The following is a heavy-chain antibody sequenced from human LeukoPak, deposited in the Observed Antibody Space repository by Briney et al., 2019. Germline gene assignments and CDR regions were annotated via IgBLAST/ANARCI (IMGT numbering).Heavy chain of an antibody. CDR1: GYTLTELS. J-gene: IGHJ4*02. CDR3: ATDAGYSYGYWFDY. D-gene: IGHD5-18*01. CDR2: FDPEDGET. Sequence: ASVKVSCKVSGYTLTELSMHWVRQAPGKGLEWMGGFDPEDGETIYAQKFQGRVTMTEDTPTDTAYMELSSLRSEDTAVYYCATDAGYSYGYWFDYWGQGTLVTVSS. V-gene: IGHV1-24*01.